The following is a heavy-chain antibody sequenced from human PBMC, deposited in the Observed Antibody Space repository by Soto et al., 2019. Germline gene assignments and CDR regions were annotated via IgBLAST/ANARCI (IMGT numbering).Heavy chain of an antibody. CDR2: INHSGST. V-gene: IGHV4-34*01. CDR3: ARHRGIVVVPAAILRFDY. CDR1: GGSFSGYY. J-gene: IGHJ4*02. Sequence: SETLSLTCAVYGGSFSGYYWSWIRQPPGKGLEWIGEINHSGSTNYNPSLKSRVTISVDTSKNQFSLKLSSVTAADTAVYYCARHRGIVVVPAAILRFDYWGQGTLVTVSS. D-gene: IGHD2-2*01.